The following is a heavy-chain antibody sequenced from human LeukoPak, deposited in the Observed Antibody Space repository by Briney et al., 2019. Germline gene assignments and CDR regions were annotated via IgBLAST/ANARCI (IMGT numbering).Heavy chain of an antibody. CDR2: IYYSGST. CDR1: GGSISSGGYY. V-gene: IGHV4-31*03. CDR3: ARGGYTAMVTGFDY. J-gene: IGHJ4*02. Sequence: SETLSLTCTVSGGSISSGGYYWSWIRQHPGKGLEWIGYIYYSGSTHYNPSLKSRVTISVDTSKNQFSLKLSSVTAADTAVYYCARGGYTAMVTGFDYWGQGTLVTVSS. D-gene: IGHD5-18*01.